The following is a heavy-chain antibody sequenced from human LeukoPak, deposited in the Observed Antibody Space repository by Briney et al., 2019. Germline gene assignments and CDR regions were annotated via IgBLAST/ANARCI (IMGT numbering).Heavy chain of an antibody. CDR1: GFTFSGYS. Sequence: GGSLRPSCAASGFTFSGYSMNWVRQTPGKGLEWVSSISGSSSYIYYADSVKGRFTISRDNAKNSLYLQMNSLRAEDTAVYYCAREHTPIHLWVVDLGYYYYYMDVWGKGTTVTVSS. D-gene: IGHD5-18*01. V-gene: IGHV3-21*06. J-gene: IGHJ6*03. CDR3: AREHTPIHLWVVDLGYYYYYMDV. CDR2: ISGSSSYI.